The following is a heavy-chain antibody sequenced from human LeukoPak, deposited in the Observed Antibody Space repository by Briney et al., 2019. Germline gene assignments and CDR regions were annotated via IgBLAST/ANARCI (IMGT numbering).Heavy chain of an antibody. Sequence: SETLSLTXTVSGGSISSYYWSWIRQPPGKGLEWIGYIYYSGSTNYNPSLKSRVTISVDTSKNQFSLKLSSVTAADTAVYYCARDHQHMGFDPWGQGTLVTVSS. J-gene: IGHJ5*02. V-gene: IGHV4-59*01. CDR3: ARDHQHMGFDP. CDR2: IYYSGST. D-gene: IGHD2-21*01. CDR1: GGSISSYY.